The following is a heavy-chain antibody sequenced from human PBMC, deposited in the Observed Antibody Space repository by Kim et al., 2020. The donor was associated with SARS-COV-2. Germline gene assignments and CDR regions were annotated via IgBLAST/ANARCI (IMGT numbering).Heavy chain of an antibody. CDR3: GRGTDTGAYLTEY. CDR2: MSHDGSNI. V-gene: IGHV3-30*14. CDR1: GFSFSSRS. Sequence: GGSLRLSCAASGFSFSSRSVHWVRQAPGKGLEWVAVMSHDGSNIQYGVSMKGRFTVSRDNSKNTVYLQMIGLRVEDTALYFCGRGTDTGAYLTEYWGPGTLLTVSS. D-gene: IGHD7-27*01. J-gene: IGHJ4*02.